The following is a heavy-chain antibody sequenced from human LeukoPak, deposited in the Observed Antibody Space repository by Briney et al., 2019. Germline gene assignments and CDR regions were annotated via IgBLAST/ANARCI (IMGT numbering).Heavy chain of an antibody. J-gene: IGHJ4*02. CDR3: ARGVAVAES. CDR2: ISGSGGST. V-gene: IGHV3-23*01. D-gene: IGHD2-15*01. Sequence: GGSLGLSCAASGFTFSSYAMSWVRQAPGKGLEWVSAISGSGGSTYYADSVKGRFTISRDNAKNSLYLQMNSLRAEDTAVYYCARGVAVAESWGQGTLVTVSS. CDR1: GFTFSSYA.